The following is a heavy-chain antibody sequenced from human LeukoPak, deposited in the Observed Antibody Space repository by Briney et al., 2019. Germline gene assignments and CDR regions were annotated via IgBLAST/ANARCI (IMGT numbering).Heavy chain of an antibody. CDR2: ISHSGST. Sequence: KTSETLSLTCTVSGYSISTTYYGGWIRQPPGKGLEWIATISHSGSTYYTPSLRSRLTISLDTSKNQFSLKLTSVTAADTAVYYCARVNAPVATFDYWGQGALVTVSS. CDR3: ARVNAPVATFDY. D-gene: IGHD2-21*01. J-gene: IGHJ4*02. CDR1: GYSISTTYY. V-gene: IGHV4-38-2*02.